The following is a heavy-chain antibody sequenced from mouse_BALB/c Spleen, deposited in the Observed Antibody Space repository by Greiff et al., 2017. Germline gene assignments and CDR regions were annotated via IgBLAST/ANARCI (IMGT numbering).Heavy chain of an antibody. Sequence: EVQVVESGGGLVKPGGSLKLSCAASGFTFSSYAMSWVRQTPEKRLEWVASISSGGSTYYPDSVKGRFTISRDNARNILYLQMSSLRSEDTAMYYCATQSFITTVVPYFDYWGQGTTLTVSS. J-gene: IGHJ2*01. CDR3: ATQSFITTVVPYFDY. CDR2: ISSGGST. CDR1: GFTFSSYA. D-gene: IGHD1-1*01. V-gene: IGHV5-6-5*01.